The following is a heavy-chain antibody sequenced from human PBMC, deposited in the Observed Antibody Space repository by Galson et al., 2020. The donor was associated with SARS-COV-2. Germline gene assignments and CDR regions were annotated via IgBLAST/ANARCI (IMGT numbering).Heavy chain of an antibody. J-gene: IGHJ4*02. CDR2: ISYDGSYK. CDR3: VKNRGSWYGEVGDF. CDR1: GFTFSNFG. Sequence: GGSLRLSCVASGFTFSNFGMNWVRQAPDKGLEWVAVISYDGSYKYYTDSVKGRFTISRDNSKNTVDLQMNSLRPEDTAVYYCVKNRGSWYGEVGDFWGQGTRVTVSS. D-gene: IGHD2-15*01. V-gene: IGHV3-30*18.